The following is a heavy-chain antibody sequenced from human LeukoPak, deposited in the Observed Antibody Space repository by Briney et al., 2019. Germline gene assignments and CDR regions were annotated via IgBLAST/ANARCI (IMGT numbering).Heavy chain of an antibody. J-gene: IGHJ4*02. V-gene: IGHV3-74*01. CDR2: INSDGSST. CDR3: AGYYRDY. D-gene: IGHD3-3*01. CDR1: GFTFTRYW. Sequence: TGGSLRLSCAATGFTFTRYWMYWVRQAPGKGLVWVSRINSDGSSTSYADSVKGRFTISRDNAKNTLYLQMNSLRAEDTAVYYCAGYYRDYWGQGTLVTVSS.